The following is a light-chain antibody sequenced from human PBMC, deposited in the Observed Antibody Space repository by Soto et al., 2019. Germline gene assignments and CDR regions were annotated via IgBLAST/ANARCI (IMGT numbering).Light chain of an antibody. V-gene: IGKV1-9*01. CDR3: QQLNSYPIT. J-gene: IGKJ5*01. CDR1: QGISSY. Sequence: DIQLTQSPPFLSASVGDRVTLTCRASQGISSYLAWYQQKPGKAPKLLIYAASTLQSGVPSRFSGSGSGTEFTLTISSLQPEDFATYYCQQLNSYPITFGQGTRLEIK. CDR2: AAS.